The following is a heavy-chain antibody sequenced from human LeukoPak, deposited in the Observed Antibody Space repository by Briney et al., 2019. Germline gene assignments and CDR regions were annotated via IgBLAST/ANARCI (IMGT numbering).Heavy chain of an antibody. CDR1: GGSISSYY. D-gene: IGHD4-11*01. CDR2: IYYSGST. V-gene: IGHV4-59*08. CDR3: ASALSGYAPDDYSSIDY. J-gene: IGHJ4*02. Sequence: SETLSLTCTVSGGSISSYYWSWIRQPPGKGLEWIGYIYYSGSTNYNPSLKSRVTISVDTSKNQFSLKLRSVTAADAAVYYCASALSGYAPDDYSSIDYWGQGTLVTVSS.